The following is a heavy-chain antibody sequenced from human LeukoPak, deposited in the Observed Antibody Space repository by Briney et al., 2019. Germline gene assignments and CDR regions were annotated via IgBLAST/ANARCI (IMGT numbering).Heavy chain of an antibody. Sequence: SETLSLTCTVSGGSISSSSYYWGWIRQPPGKGLEWIGSIYYSGSTYYNPSLKSRVTISVDTSKNQFSLKLSSVTAADTAVYYCARLRGGGSGWFIFDYWGQGTLVTVSS. J-gene: IGHJ4*02. D-gene: IGHD6-19*01. CDR1: GGSISSSSYY. CDR2: IYYSGST. CDR3: ARLRGGGSGWFIFDY. V-gene: IGHV4-39*01.